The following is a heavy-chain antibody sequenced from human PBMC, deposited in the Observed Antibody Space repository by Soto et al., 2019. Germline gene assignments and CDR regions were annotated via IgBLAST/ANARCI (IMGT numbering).Heavy chain of an antibody. CDR1: GYTFASYY. V-gene: IGHV1-46*01. CDR3: ARERFYLERLPNWFDP. D-gene: IGHD1-1*01. J-gene: IGHJ5*02. Sequence: GASVKVSCKASGYTFASYYMHWVRQAPGQGLEWMGIINPSGGSTSYAQKFQGRVTMTRDTSTSTVYMELSSLRSEDTAVYYCARERFYLERLPNWFDPWGQGTLVTVSS. CDR2: INPSGGST.